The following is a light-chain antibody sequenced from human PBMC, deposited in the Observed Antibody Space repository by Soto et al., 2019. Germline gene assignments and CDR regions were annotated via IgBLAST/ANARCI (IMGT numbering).Light chain of an antibody. CDR1: QTVSGSY. CDR2: GAS. CDR3: QQYGSSSWT. J-gene: IGKJ1*01. V-gene: IGKV3-20*01. Sequence: NVLTQSPGTLSLSPGERSALSCMSSQTVSGSYVAWYQQKPGQTPRLLIYGASSRATGIPDRFSGSGSGTDFTLTISRLEPEDFAVYYCQQYGSSSWTFGQGTKVDIK.